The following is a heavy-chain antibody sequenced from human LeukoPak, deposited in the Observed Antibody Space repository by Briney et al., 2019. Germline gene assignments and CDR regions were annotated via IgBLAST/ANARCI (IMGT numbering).Heavy chain of an antibody. D-gene: IGHD2-2*01. Sequence: SETLSHTCTISGDSINYNYWSWIRQPPGKGLECIGYIYNTGTTNYNPSLKSRVTISVDTSKNQFSLKLSSVTAADTALHYCARERCDSTTCYYDYWGQGTLVTVSS. CDR2: IYNTGTT. V-gene: IGHV4-59*01. CDR1: GDSINYNY. J-gene: IGHJ4*02. CDR3: ARERCDSTTCYYDY.